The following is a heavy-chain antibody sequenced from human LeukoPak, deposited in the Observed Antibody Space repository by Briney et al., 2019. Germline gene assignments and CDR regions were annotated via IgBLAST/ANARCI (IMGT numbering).Heavy chain of an antibody. CDR1: GFTFSSYD. V-gene: IGHV3-13*01. J-gene: IGHJ4*02. Sequence: GGSLRLSCAASGFTFSSYDMHWVRQATGKGLEWVSAIGTAGDTYYPGSVKGRFTISRENAKNSLYLQMNSLRAGDTAVYYCARETRVRWTDYWGQGILVTVSS. D-gene: IGHD5-24*01. CDR3: ARETRVRWTDY. CDR2: IGTAGDT.